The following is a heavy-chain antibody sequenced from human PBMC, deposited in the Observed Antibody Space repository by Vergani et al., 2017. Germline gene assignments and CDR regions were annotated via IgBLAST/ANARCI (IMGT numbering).Heavy chain of an antibody. CDR1: GFNFNNYA. D-gene: IGHD2-15*01. CDR2: IERRI. Sequence: QLLQSGGGLVQPGGSLRLSCAVSGFNFNNYAMTWVRQAPGRGLEWVSSIERRIFYSDSVKGRFTVSKDHANNLLYLYMNDLRAEDAATYFCAKESTPEVVVSNYFDAWGQGVLVTVSS. J-gene: IGHJ5*02. V-gene: IGHV3-23*03. CDR3: AKESTPEVVVSNYFDA.